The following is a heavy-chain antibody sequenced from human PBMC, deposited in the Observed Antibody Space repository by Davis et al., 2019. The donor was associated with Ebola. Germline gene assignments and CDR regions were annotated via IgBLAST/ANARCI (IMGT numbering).Heavy chain of an antibody. Sequence: PGGSLRLSCAASGFTFSSYSMNWVRQAPGKGLEWVSSISSSSSYIYYADSVKGRFTISRDNAKNSLYLQMDSLRAEDTAVYYCTKDFDHENGYLGQGSLVTVSS. J-gene: IGHJ4*02. D-gene: IGHD3-9*01. CDR2: ISSSSSYI. CDR1: GFTFSSYS. V-gene: IGHV3-21*01. CDR3: TKDFDHENGY.